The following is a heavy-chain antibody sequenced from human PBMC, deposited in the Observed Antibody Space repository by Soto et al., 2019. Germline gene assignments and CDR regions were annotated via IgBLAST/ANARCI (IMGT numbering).Heavy chain of an antibody. J-gene: IGHJ6*02. CDR3: ARDGVGNWNYDWDYYYYYGMDV. D-gene: IGHD1-7*01. CDR2: INAGNGKT. CDR1: GYTFTSCA. Sequence: ASVMVSCKASGYTFTSCAMHSVRQAPGQRLEWMGWINAGNGKTKYSQKFQGRVTITRDTSASTAYMELSSLRSEDTAVYYCARDGVGNWNYDWDYYYYYGMDVWGQGTTVTVSS. V-gene: IGHV1-3*01.